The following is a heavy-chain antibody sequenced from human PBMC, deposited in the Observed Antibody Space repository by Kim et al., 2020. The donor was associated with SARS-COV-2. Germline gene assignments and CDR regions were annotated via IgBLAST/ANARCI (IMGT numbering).Heavy chain of an antibody. V-gene: IGHV1-2*02. Sequence: GTNYAQKCQGRVTMTRDTSISTAYMELSRLRSDDTAVYYCARKGVIGFDIWGQGTMVTVSS. CDR2: GT. CDR3: ARKGVIGFDI. D-gene: IGHD3-10*01. J-gene: IGHJ3*02.